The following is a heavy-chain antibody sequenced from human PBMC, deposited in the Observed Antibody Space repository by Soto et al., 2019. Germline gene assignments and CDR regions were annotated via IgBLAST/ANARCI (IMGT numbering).Heavy chain of an antibody. CDR3: ARDDIVVVTAASDY. CDR2: ISAYNGNA. J-gene: IGHJ4*02. Sequence: GASVKVSCKASGYTFTSYGISWVRQAPGQGLEWMGWISAYNGNANYAQKLQGRVTMTTDTSTSTAYMELRSLRSDDTAVYYCARDDIVVVTAASDYWGQGTLVTVSS. D-gene: IGHD2-21*02. CDR1: GYTFTSYG. V-gene: IGHV1-18*01.